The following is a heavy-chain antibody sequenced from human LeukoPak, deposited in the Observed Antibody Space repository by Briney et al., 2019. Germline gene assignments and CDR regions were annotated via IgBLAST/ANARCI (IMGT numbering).Heavy chain of an antibody. Sequence: GGSLRLSCAASGFTFGSSSMHWVRQGPGKGLEWVAYIAHNGNNKYYADSVKGRFTISRDNSKRTLYLQMNSLRVDDTAVYYCAKDGSWSCTDWGQGTLVTVSS. D-gene: IGHD2-8*02. J-gene: IGHJ4*02. V-gene: IGHV3-30*02. CDR2: IAHNGNNK. CDR1: GFTFGSSS. CDR3: AKDGSWSCTD.